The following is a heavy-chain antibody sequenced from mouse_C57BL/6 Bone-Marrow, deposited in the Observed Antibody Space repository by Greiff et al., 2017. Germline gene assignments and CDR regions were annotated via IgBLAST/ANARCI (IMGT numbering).Heavy chain of an antibody. CDR3: TTPDGFDY. CDR1: GFNIKDDY. D-gene: IGHD2-3*01. J-gene: IGHJ2*01. CDR2: IDPENGDT. Sequence: VQLQQSGAELVRPGASVKLSCTASGFNIKDDYMHWVKQRPEQGLEWIGWIDPENGDTEYASKLQGKATITADTSSNTAYLQLSSLTSEDTAVYYCTTPDGFDYWGQGTTLTVSS. V-gene: IGHV14-4*01.